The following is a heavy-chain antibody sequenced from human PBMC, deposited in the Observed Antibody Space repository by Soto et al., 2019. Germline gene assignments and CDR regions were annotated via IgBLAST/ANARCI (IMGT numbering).Heavy chain of an antibody. CDR2: IIPIFGTA. D-gene: IGHD3-22*01. Sequence: ASVKVSCKASGGTFSSYAISWVRQAPGQGLEWMGGIIPIFGTANYAQKFQGRVTITADESTSTAYMELSSLRSEDTAVYYCARSSYVYYDSSGYPHDAFDIWGQGTMVTVSS. J-gene: IGHJ3*02. CDR3: ARSSYVYYDSSGYPHDAFDI. V-gene: IGHV1-69*13. CDR1: GGTFSSYA.